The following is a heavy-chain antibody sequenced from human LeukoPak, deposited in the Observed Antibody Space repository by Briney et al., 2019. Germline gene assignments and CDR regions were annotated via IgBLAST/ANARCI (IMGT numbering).Heavy chain of an antibody. CDR2: VDPEDGET. Sequence: VKVSCKVSGYTFTDYYMHWVQQAPGKGLEWMGLVDPEDGETIYAEKFQGRVTITADTSTDTAYMELSSLRSEDTAVYYCATGSRFLEWLPIYWGQGTLVTVSS. J-gene: IGHJ4*02. V-gene: IGHV1-69-2*01. CDR1: GYTFTDYY. CDR3: ATGSRFLEWLPIY. D-gene: IGHD3-3*01.